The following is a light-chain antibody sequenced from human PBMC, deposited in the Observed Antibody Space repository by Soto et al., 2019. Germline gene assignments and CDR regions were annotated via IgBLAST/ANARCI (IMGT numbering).Light chain of an antibody. CDR2: GPS. J-gene: IGKJ1*01. CDR3: QQYGSSQT. CDR1: QSISSSY. Sequence: EIVLTQSPGTLSLSPGERATLSCRASQSISSSYLACYQQKPGKAPRLLIYGPSTRATGLPDRFSGSGSGTDFPLTISRLEPEDFAVYYCQQYGSSQTFGQGTKVEIK. V-gene: IGKV3-20*01.